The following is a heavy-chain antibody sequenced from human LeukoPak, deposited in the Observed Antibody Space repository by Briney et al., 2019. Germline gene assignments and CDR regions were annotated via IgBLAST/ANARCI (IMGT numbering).Heavy chain of an antibody. J-gene: IGHJ4*02. CDR2: IYNSGST. D-gene: IGHD3-10*01. CDR1: GASIRSFY. Sequence: PSETLSLTCSVSGASIRSFYWSWIRQSPGKGLEWIGCIYNSGSTDYNPSLKSRVTISVDTSKNQFSLKLSSVTAEDTAVYYCARAGRKFVYYFDFWGQGTLVAVSS. CDR3: ARAGRKFVYYFDF. V-gene: IGHV4-59*01.